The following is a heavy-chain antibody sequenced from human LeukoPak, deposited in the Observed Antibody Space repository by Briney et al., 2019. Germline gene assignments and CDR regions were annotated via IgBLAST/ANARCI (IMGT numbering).Heavy chain of an antibody. D-gene: IGHD2-21*01. J-gene: IGHJ6*02. CDR3: ARGDTYYYGVDV. CDR2: IYYSGSA. Sequence: SETLSLTCSVFDGSISNYYWSWIRQPPGKGLEWIGYIYYSGSAYYNPSLKSRVTLSVDTSKNQFSLKLNSVTAADTAMYYCARGDTYYYGVDVWGQGTTVTVTS. CDR1: DGSISNYY. V-gene: IGHV4-59*01.